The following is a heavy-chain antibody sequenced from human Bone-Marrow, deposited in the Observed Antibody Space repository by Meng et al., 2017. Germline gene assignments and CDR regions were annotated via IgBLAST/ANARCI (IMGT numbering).Heavy chain of an antibody. Sequence: ASAKVSCKASGYTFTGYYMHWVRQAPGQGLEWMGRINPNSGGTNYAQKFQGRVTMTRDTSISTAYMELSRLRSDDTAVYYCARSSWPETHDYWGQGTLVTVSS. CDR2: INPNSGGT. CDR1: GYTFTGYY. CDR3: ARSSWPETHDY. J-gene: IGHJ4*02. V-gene: IGHV1-2*06. D-gene: IGHD2-2*01.